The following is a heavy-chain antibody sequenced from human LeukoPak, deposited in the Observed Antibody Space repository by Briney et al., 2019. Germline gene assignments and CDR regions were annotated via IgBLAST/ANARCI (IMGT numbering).Heavy chain of an antibody. CDR1: GFTFSSYA. J-gene: IGHJ4*02. D-gene: IGHD2-2*01. CDR3: AKGGCSSTSCQGNYFDY. CDR2: ISGSGGST. Sequence: QPGGSLRLSCAASGFTFSSYAMSWVRQAPGKGLEWVSAISGSGGSTYYADSVKGRFTISRDNSKNTLYLQMNSLRAEDTAVYYCAKGGCSSTSCQGNYFDYWGQGTLVTVSS. V-gene: IGHV3-23*01.